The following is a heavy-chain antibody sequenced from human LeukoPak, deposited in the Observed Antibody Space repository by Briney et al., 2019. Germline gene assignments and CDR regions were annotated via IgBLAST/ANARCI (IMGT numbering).Heavy chain of an antibody. V-gene: IGHV4-39*01. CDR1: GGSITSSSYY. J-gene: IGHJ5*02. Sequence: SETLSLTCTVSGGSITSSSYYWGWIRQPPGKGLEWIGSVYYSGSTYYNPSLKSRVTMSVDTSKNQFSLKLSSVTAADTAVYYCAAQQLALHNWFDPWGQGTLVTVSS. CDR2: VYYSGST. D-gene: IGHD6-13*01. CDR3: AAQQLALHNWFDP.